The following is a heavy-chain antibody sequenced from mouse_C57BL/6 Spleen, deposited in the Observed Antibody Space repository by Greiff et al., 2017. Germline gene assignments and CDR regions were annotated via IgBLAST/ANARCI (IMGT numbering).Heavy chain of an antibody. D-gene: IGHD2-4*01. V-gene: IGHV1-64*01. CDR1: GYTFTSYW. CDR2: IHPNSGST. J-gene: IGHJ4*01. CDR3: ARRGDYDGDVYAMDY. Sequence: QVQLQQPGAELVKPGASVKLSCKASGYTFTSYWMHWVKQRPGQGLEWIGMIHPNSGSTNYNEKFKSKATLTVDKSSSTAYMQLSSLTSEDSAVYYCARRGDYDGDVYAMDYWGQGTSVTVSS.